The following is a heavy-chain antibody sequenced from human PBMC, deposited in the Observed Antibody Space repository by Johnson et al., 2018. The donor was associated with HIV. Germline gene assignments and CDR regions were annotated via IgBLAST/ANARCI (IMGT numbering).Heavy chain of an antibody. CDR3: ARDESWYVSSWYMAVETFDPFDV. CDR2: IKQDGSEK. Sequence: VQLVESGGGLVQPGGSLRLSCAASGFTFRSYWMSWVRQVPGKGLEWVANIKQDGSEKYYVDSVKGRFTISRANGKNSLYLQMNRLRAEDTAGHYCARDESWYVSSWYMAVETFDPFDVWGQGTTVNVSS. J-gene: IGHJ3*01. D-gene: IGHD6-13*01. CDR1: GFTFRSYW. V-gene: IGHV3-7*05.